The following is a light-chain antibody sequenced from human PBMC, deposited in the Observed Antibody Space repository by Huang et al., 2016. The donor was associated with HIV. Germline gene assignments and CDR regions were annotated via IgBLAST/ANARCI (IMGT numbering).Light chain of an antibody. V-gene: IGKV1-39*01. CDR1: QSISNY. Sequence: DIQMTQSPSSLSASVGDRVNITCRAGQSISNYLRWYQQRPGKAPKLLVYGASRLQSGVPSRFSGSGSGTDFTLTISSLQPEDFATYYCQQNYGSPFTFGGGTKVDIK. CDR3: QQNYGSPFT. J-gene: IGKJ4*01. CDR2: GAS.